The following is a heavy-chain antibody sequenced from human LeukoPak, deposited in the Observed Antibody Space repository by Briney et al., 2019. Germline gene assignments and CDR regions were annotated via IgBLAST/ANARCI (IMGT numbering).Heavy chain of an antibody. V-gene: IGHV4-61*01. CDR1: GGSVSSGSYY. CDR2: IYYSGST. Sequence: SETLSLTCTVSGGSVSSGSYYWSWIRQPPGKGLEWIGYIYYSGSTNYNPSLKSRVTMSVDTSKNQFSLKLSSVTAADTAVYFCARLSVAGRGGFDYWGQGTLVAVSS. J-gene: IGHJ4*02. CDR3: ARLSVAGRGGFDY. D-gene: IGHD6-19*01.